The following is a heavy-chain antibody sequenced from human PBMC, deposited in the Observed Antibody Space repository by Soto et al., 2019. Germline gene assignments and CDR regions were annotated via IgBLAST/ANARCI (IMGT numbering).Heavy chain of an antibody. J-gene: IGHJ4*02. Sequence: PSETLSLTCTVSGGSISGGGYYWSWIRQHPGKSLEWIGNIFYSGSTYYNPSLKSRLTISIDTSINQFSLKLSSVTAADTAVYYCARVPLTYDFWSGPDWGQGTLVTVSS. CDR1: GGSISGGGYY. CDR2: IFYSGST. V-gene: IGHV4-31*03. D-gene: IGHD3-3*01. CDR3: ARVPLTYDFWSGPD.